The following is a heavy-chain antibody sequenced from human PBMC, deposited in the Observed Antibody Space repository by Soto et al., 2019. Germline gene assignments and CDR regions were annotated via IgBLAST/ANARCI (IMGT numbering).Heavy chain of an antibody. CDR3: ARLRGYSYGWKRDYYYGMDV. J-gene: IGHJ6*02. D-gene: IGHD5-18*01. CDR1: GGSFSGYY. CDR2: INHSGST. Sequence: PSETLSLTCAVYGGSFSGYYWSWIRQPPGKGLEWIGEINHSGSTNYNPSLKSRVTISVDTSKNQFSLKLSSVTSADTAVYYCARLRGYSYGWKRDYYYGMDVWGQGTTVTVSS. V-gene: IGHV4-34*01.